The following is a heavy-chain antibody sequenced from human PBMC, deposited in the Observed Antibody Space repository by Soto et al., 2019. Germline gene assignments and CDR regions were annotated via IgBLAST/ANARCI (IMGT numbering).Heavy chain of an antibody. CDR3: ARYDRALAEYFQH. CDR1: GGTFSIYA. V-gene: IGHV1-69*13. D-gene: IGHD3-22*01. Sequence: ASVKVSCKASGGTFSIYAIIWVRQAPGQGLEWMGGIIPIFGTANYAQKFQGRVTITADESTSTAYMELSSLRSEDTAVYYCARYDRALAEYFQHWGQGTLVTVSS. J-gene: IGHJ1*01. CDR2: IIPIFGTA.